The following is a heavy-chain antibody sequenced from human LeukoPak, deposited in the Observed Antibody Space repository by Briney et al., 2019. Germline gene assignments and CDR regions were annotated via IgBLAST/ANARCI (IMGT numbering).Heavy chain of an antibody. CDR3: AHSCSSTSCLTDAFDI. Sequence: SGPTLVKPTQTLTLTCTFSGFSLSTRGVGVGWIRQPPGKALEWLALIYWNDDKRYSPSLKSRLTITKDTSKNQVVLTMTNMDPVDTATYYRAHSCSSTSCLTDAFDIWGQGTMVTVSS. J-gene: IGHJ3*02. D-gene: IGHD2-2*01. V-gene: IGHV2-5*01. CDR1: GFSLSTRGVG. CDR2: IYWNDDK.